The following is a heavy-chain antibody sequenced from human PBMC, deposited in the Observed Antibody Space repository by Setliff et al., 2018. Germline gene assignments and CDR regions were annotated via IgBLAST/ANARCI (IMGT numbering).Heavy chain of an antibody. CDR3: RQAVVGRDVFDA. CDR1: GASFDTYY. D-gene: IGHD1-1*01. CDR2: INQSGGG. V-gene: IGHV4-34*01. Sequence: LSLTCNVFGASFDTYYWSWIRQPPGKGLEWFGEINQSGGGDYNPSFKGRVTISVDTSKKQFSLTLRYVTAADTALYYCRQAVVGRDVFDAWGQGTVVTVSS. J-gene: IGHJ3*01.